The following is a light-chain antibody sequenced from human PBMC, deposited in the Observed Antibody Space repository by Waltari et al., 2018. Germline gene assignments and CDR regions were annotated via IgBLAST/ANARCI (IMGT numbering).Light chain of an antibody. V-gene: IGLV2-14*03. CDR2: DVS. CDR1: SSAVGGCNT. Sequence: QSALTQPAPEPGSPGQSTTISCTGTSSAVGGCNTVSWYQQHPGKAPKLMIYDVSNRPSGVSNRFSGSKSGNTASLTISGLQAEDEADYYCSSYTSSSTPVFGGGTKLTVL. J-gene: IGLJ3*02. CDR3: SSYTSSSTPV.